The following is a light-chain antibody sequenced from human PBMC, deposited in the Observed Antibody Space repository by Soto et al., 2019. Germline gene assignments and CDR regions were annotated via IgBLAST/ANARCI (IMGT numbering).Light chain of an antibody. V-gene: IGKV3-15*01. CDR2: GAS. Sequence: EIVMTQSPATLSVSPGERATLSCRASQSVSSNLAWYQQKPGQAPRLLIYGASTRATGIPARFSGSGSGTDFTLPISSRRSEDFEVYYGQKNNNWPLPFGEGTKLK. CDR3: QKNNNWPLP. J-gene: IGKJ1*01. CDR1: QSVSSN.